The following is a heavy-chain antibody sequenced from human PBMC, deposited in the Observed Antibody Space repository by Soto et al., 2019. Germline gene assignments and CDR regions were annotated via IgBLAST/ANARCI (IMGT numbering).Heavy chain of an antibody. CDR3: ARHFTAVLVLRTSPPVGDNYGWAV. V-gene: IGHV1-69*02. D-gene: IGHD2-8*02. CDR1: GGTFSRYT. Sequence: QVQLVQSGAEVKKPGSSVKVSCKASGGTFSRYTFTWVRQAPGQGLEWMGRIIPILDIQNYAQNFQGKVTITADKSTMTAYTDWRSLTSDETAVYYCARHFTAVLVLRTSPPVGDNYGWAVCGQATPVTVSS. CDR2: IIPILDIQ. J-gene: IGHJ6*02.